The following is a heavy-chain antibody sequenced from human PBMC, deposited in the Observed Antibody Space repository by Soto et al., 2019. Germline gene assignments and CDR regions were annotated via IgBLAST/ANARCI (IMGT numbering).Heavy chain of an antibody. CDR2: ISSSSTTK. CDR1: GFTFSSYS. D-gene: IGHD2-15*01. Sequence: GGSLRLSCAASGFTFSSYSMNWVRQAPGKGLEWVSYISSSSTTKYYADSVKGRFTISRDNAKNSLYLQMNSLRAEDTAVYYCARDGGSGSNCLNRFDPWGQGTLVTVSS. V-gene: IGHV3-48*01. J-gene: IGHJ5*02. CDR3: ARDGGSGSNCLNRFDP.